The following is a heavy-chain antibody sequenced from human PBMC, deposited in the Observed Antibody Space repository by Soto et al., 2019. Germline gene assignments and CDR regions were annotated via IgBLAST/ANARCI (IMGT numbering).Heavy chain of an antibody. CDR1: GFTFSSYS. J-gene: IGHJ4*02. CDR3: ARDNPPLTVGLYYFDY. Sequence: EVQLVESGGGLVKPGGSLRLSCAASGFTFSSYSMNWVRQAPGKGLEWVSSISSSSSYIYYPDSVKGRFTISRDNAKNSLYRQMTSLRAVDTAVYYGARDNPPLTVGLYYFDYWCQGSLFTVSS. CDR2: ISSSSSYI. V-gene: IGHV3-21*01.